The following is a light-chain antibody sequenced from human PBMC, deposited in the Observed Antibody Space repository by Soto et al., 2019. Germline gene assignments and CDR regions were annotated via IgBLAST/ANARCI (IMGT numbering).Light chain of an antibody. J-gene: IGLJ1*01. CDR3: CSYAGSTTFYYV. V-gene: IGLV2-23*03. Sequence: QSALTQPASVSGSPGQSITISCTGTSSDVGRYNLVSWYQHHPGKAPKLMIYEGNQRPSGVSNRFSGSKSGNTASLTISGLQAEDEADYYCCSYAGSTTFYYVFGTGTKVTVL. CDR1: SSDVGRYNL. CDR2: EGN.